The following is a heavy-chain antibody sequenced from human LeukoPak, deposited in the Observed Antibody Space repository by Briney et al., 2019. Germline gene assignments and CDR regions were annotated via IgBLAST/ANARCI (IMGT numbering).Heavy chain of an antibody. V-gene: IGHV4-30-4*07. CDR3: ARAYSSSWYFNWFDP. CDR1: GGSVSSGGYS. D-gene: IGHD6-13*01. Sequence: PSETLSLTCAVSGGSVSSGGYSWSWIRQPPGKGLEWIGYIYYSGGTYYNASLESRVTISVDTSKNQFSLKLSSVTAADTAVYYCARAYSSSWYFNWFDPWGQGTLVTVSS. CDR2: IYYSGGT. J-gene: IGHJ5*02.